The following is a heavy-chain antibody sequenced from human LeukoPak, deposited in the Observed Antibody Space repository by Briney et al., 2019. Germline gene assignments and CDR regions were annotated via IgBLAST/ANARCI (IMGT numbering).Heavy chain of an antibody. V-gene: IGHV4-39*01. J-gene: IGHJ4*02. CDR3: ERREYDFGDAFDY. CDR1: GGSVSSSSFY. Sequence: SATQSLTCTASGGSVSSSSFYWGWIRQPPGKGLEWIGSIYYSGNTYYNPSLKGRFTISVVTHKSQLSLRLSSVTAAETAVYYCERREYDFGDAFDYWGQGTLVTVSS. D-gene: IGHD3-3*01. CDR2: IYYSGNT.